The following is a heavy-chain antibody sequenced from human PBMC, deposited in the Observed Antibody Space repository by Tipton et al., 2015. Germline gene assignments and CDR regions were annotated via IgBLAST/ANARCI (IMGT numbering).Heavy chain of an antibody. Sequence: SLRLSCAASGFTFSTYAMTWVRQAPGKGLEWVSTISGTGTRRYYADSVTGRFTISRDYSTGTVYLQMNSLRAEDTGLYYCAKEGQERNGDDVGNGLHVWGQGTTVTVSS. CDR1: GFTFSTYA. D-gene: IGHD1-20*01. CDR3: AKEGQERNGDDVGNGLHV. CDR2: ISGTGTRR. J-gene: IGHJ6*02. V-gene: IGHV3-23*01.